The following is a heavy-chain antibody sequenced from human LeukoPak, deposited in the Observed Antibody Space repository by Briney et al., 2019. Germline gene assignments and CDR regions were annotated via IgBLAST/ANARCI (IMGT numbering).Heavy chain of an antibody. CDR1: GGSFSGYY. CDR3: ARGNYYHYYYMDV. Sequence: SETLSLTCAVYGGSFSGYYWSWIRQPPGKGLEWIGEINHSGSTNYNPSLKSRVTISVDTSKNQFSLKLSSVTAADTAVYYCARGNYYHYYYMDVWGKGTTVTVSS. V-gene: IGHV4-34*01. CDR2: INHSGST. J-gene: IGHJ6*03.